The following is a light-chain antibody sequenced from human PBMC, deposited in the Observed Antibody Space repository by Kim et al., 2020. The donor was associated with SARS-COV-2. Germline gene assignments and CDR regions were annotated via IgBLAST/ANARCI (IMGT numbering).Light chain of an antibody. CDR2: QDR. V-gene: IGLV3-1*01. CDR1: KSGDKS. J-gene: IGLJ2*01. Sequence: SSGTRATITCSADKSGDKSDRWTQKKPGQSPVLVIYQDRPRPPGIPARFSGSNPGHTAPLTTSGTQVMDEADYYCKACDRRTAVSAGGPQLTVL. CDR3: KACDRRTAV.